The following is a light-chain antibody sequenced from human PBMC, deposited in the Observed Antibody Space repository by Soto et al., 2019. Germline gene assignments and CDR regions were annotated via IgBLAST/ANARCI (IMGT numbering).Light chain of an antibody. Sequence: QSVLTQPPSASGTPGQRVTISCSGSSSNIGRNTVNWYQHLPGTAPKLVIYSDNQRPSRVPHRFSGSRSGTSASLAISGLQSEDEADYYCASWDDSLNGVVFGGGTKLTVL. CDR1: SSNIGRNT. CDR3: ASWDDSLNGVV. J-gene: IGLJ2*01. CDR2: SDN. V-gene: IGLV1-44*01.